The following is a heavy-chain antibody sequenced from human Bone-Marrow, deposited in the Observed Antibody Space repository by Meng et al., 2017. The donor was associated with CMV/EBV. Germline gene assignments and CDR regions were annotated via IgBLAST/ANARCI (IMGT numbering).Heavy chain of an antibody. CDR3: ARDVGFEEWELEG. Sequence: ASVKVSCKASGYNFMNFGINWVRKAPGQGLEWMGWISPYNSGTIHAQVVQGRVTMTRNTSISTAYMELSSLRSEDTAVYYCARDVGFEEWELEGWGQGKLVTVSS. J-gene: IGHJ4*02. CDR2: ISPYNSGT. D-gene: IGHD1-26*01. V-gene: IGHV1-8*02. CDR1: GYNFMNFG.